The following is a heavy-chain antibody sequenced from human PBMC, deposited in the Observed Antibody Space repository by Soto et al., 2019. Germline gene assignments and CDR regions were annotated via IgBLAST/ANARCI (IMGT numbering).Heavy chain of an antibody. D-gene: IGHD3-3*01. V-gene: IGHV4-34*01. CDR2: INHSGST. J-gene: IGHJ4*02. Sequence: SETLSLTCAVYGGSFSGYYWSWIRQPPGKGLEWIGEINHSGSTNYNPSLKSRVTISVDTSKNQFSLKLSSVTAADTAVYYCATDYYDFWSGHKYYFDYWGQGTLVTVSS. CDR3: ATDYYDFWSGHKYYFDY. CDR1: GGSFSGYY.